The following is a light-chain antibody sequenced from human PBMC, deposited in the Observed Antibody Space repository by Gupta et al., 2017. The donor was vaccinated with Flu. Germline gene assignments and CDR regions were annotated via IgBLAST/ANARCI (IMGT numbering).Light chain of an antibody. J-gene: IGLJ1*01. V-gene: IGLV2-14*01. Sequence: CTGTSVDVGCVNSVSSYQKHTGKVPILLIFAVTTRPSVVALRFSGSKSGNTASLTISWLQADDEADYYCCSYTSISTPYVFGTGTKVTVL. CDR3: CSYTSISTPYV. CDR2: AVT. CDR1: SVDVGCVNS.